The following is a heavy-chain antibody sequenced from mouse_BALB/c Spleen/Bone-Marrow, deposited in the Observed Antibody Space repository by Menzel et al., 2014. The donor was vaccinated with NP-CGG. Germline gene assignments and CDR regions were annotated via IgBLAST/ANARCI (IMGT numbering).Heavy chain of an antibody. J-gene: IGHJ2*01. D-gene: IGHD3-1*01. Sequence: EVQLQESGTVLARPGAAVKMSCKASGYTFSNYWMHWVKQRPGQDLEWIGTIYPGNSDTTYNQKFKGKAKLTAVTSTSTAYMELSSLTNEDSAVYYCTTLARSDFDYRGQGTTLTVSS. CDR2: IYPGNSDT. V-gene: IGHV1-5*01. CDR3: TTLARSDFDY. CDR1: GYTFSNYW.